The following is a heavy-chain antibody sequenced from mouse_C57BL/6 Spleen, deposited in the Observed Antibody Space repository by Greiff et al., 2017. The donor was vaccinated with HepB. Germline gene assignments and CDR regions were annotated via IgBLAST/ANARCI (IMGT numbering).Heavy chain of an antibody. V-gene: IGHV1-26*01. D-gene: IGHD1-2*01. J-gene: IGHJ4*01. CDR1: GYTFTDYY. CDR2: INPNNGGT. Sequence: VQLQQSGPELVKPGASVKISCKASGYTFTDYYMNWVKQSHGKSLEWIGDINPNNGGTSYTQKFKGKATLTVDKSSSTAYMQLRSLTSDDSAVYYCAITTAMDYWGQGTSVTVSS. CDR3: AITTAMDY.